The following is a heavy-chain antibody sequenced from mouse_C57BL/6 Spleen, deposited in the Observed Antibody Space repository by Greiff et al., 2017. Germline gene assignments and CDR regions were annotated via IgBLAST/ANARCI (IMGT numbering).Heavy chain of an antibody. CDR2: IHPNSGST. V-gene: IGHV1-64*01. D-gene: IGHD1-1*01. Sequence: VQLQQPGAELVKPGASVKLSCKASGYTFTSYWMHWVKQRPGQGLEWIGMIHPNSGSTNYNEKFKSKATLTVDKSSSTAYMQLSSLTSEDSAVYYCARPYYGSSFLDYWGQGTTLTVSS. CDR3: ARPYYGSSFLDY. J-gene: IGHJ2*01. CDR1: GYTFTSYW.